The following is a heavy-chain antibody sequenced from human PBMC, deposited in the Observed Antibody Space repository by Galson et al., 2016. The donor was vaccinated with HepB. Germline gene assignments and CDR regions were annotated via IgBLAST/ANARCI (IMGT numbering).Heavy chain of an antibody. J-gene: IGHJ4*02. Sequence: SETLSLTCTVSGGSIDTSAHFWGWIRQPPGKGLEWIGRIYYTGSASYNPSLQSRVTVSIDTSRNQFPLSLKSVTAADTGVYYRARLGDYFDRSGYSFPWGQGIRVIVSS. CDR2: IYYTGSA. CDR3: ARLGDYFDRSGYSFP. CDR1: GGSIDTSAHF. D-gene: IGHD3-9*01. V-gene: IGHV4-39*01.